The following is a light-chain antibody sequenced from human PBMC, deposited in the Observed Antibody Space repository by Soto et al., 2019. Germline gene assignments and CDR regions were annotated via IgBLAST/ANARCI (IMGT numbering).Light chain of an antibody. V-gene: IGLV4-69*01. CDR1: SGHSSYA. Sequence: QPVLTQSPSASASLGASVKLTCTLSSGHSSYAIAWHPQQPETGPRYLMKLDSDGSHTKGDAIPDRFSGSSSGAARYLTIAILQSEDESDYYCQTWGTGTHVVFGGGTKLTVL. CDR3: QTWGTGTHVV. J-gene: IGLJ2*01. CDR2: LDSDGSH.